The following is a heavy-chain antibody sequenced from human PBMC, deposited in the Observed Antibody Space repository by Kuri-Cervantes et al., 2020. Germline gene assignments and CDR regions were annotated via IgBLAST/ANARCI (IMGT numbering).Heavy chain of an antibody. D-gene: IGHD4-11*01. CDR3: ARTETTSRVGMTTVTTNDY. CDR1: GYTFTSYD. CDR2: MNPNSGNT. V-gene: IGHV1-8*01. J-gene: IGHJ4*02. Sequence: APVKVSCKASGYTFTSYDINWVRQATGQGLEWMGWMNPNSGNTGYAQKFQGRVTMTRNTSISTAYMELSSLRSEDTAVYYCARTETTSRVGMTTVTTNDYWGQGTLVTVSS.